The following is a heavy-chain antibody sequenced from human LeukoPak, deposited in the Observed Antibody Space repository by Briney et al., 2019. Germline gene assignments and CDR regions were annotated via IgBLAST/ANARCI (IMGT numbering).Heavy chain of an antibody. D-gene: IGHD3-10*01. CDR2: IIPMFDTP. Sequence: ASVKVSCKASGDTFNSYAIAWVRQAPGQGLEWMGGIIPMFDTPDYAQKFQGRVTITADKSTSTVYMELSSLRSEDTAVYYCARALYYGSGYYYMDVWGKGTTVTISS. J-gene: IGHJ6*03. CDR3: ARALYYGSGYYYMDV. CDR1: GDTFNSYA. V-gene: IGHV1-69*06.